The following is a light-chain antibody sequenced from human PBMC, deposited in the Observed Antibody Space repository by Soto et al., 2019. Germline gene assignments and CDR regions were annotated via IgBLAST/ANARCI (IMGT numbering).Light chain of an antibody. J-gene: IGKJ3*01. CDR1: QTISSSF. CDR2: RAS. Sequence: EIVLTQSPGTLSLSPGERATLSCRASQTISSSFLAWYQQKPGQAPRLLIYRASRRAPGIPDRFSGSGSWADFTLTSSRLEPEDFAVYSCHQFGSSPLDTFGPGTKVEIK. V-gene: IGKV3-20*01. CDR3: HQFGSSPLDT.